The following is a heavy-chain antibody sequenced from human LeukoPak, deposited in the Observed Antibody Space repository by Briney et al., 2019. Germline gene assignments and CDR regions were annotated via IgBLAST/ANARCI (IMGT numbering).Heavy chain of an antibody. CDR3: ARHYYDSSVYHYIFDS. CDR2: IYSSATT. V-gene: IGHV3-53*01. CDR1: GFTFSSNF. D-gene: IGHD3-22*01. J-gene: IGHJ4*02. Sequence: GGSLRLSCAASGFTFSSNFMSWVRQAPGKGLEWVSVIYSSATTNYADFVKGRFTISRDTSKNTLYLQMNSLRAEDTAVYYCARHYYDSSVYHYIFDSWGQGTLVTVSS.